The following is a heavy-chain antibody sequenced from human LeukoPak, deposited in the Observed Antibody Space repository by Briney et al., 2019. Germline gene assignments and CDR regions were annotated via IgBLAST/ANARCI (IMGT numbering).Heavy chain of an antibody. CDR1: GFTFIDHF. D-gene: IGHD4-23*01. Sequence: GGSLSFPCAPYGFTFIDHFMSWFRRPPGKGREWVSYMSSSGSTTYYADSVKGRFTISRDNAKNSLYLQMNSLRGEDTAVYYCARDPQLRWYFADYWGQGTLVTVSS. CDR3: ARDPQLRWYFADY. CDR2: MSSSGSTT. J-gene: IGHJ4*02. V-gene: IGHV3-11*01.